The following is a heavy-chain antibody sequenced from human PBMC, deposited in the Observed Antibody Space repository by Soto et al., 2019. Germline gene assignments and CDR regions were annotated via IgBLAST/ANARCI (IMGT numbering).Heavy chain of an antibody. D-gene: IGHD6-13*01. Sequence: ASVKVSCKASGYTFTGYYMHWVRQAPGQGLEWMGWINPNSGGTNYAQKFQGWVTMTRDTSISTAYMELSRLRSDDTAVYYCAREVAAAGITRPYSYGMDVWGQGPTVTVSS. CDR1: GYTFTGYY. CDR2: INPNSGGT. CDR3: AREVAAAGITRPYSYGMDV. V-gene: IGHV1-2*04. J-gene: IGHJ6*02.